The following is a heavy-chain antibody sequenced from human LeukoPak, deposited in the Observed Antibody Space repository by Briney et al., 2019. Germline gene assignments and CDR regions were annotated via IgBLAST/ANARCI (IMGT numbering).Heavy chain of an antibody. V-gene: IGHV3-23*01. CDR1: GFTFSSYA. J-gene: IGHJ4*02. CDR2: ISGSGGST. CDR3: ARDLRFGGVLDY. D-gene: IGHD4-23*01. Sequence: GGSLRLSCAASGFTFSSYAMSWVRQAPGKGLEWVSTISGSGGSTYYADSVKGRFTISRDNSKNTLYLQMNSLRAEDTAVYYCARDLRFGGVLDYWGQGTLVTVSS.